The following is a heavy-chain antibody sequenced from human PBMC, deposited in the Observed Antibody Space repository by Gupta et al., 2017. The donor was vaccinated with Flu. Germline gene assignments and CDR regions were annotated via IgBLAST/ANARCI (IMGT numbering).Heavy chain of an antibody. V-gene: IGHV4-39*01. CDR2: IYYNGNT. CDR3: ARGGGIAVAGD. J-gene: IGHJ4*02. CDR1: GGSISPNGYY. Sequence: QLQLQESGPGLVKPSETLSLTCTVSGGSISPNGYYWSWIRQAPGKELEWIGTIYYNGNTYYTPSLKSRVTVSVEKSKNQFSLNLNSVPAADTAVYFWARGGGIAVAGDWGQGTLVTVSS. D-gene: IGHD6-19*01.